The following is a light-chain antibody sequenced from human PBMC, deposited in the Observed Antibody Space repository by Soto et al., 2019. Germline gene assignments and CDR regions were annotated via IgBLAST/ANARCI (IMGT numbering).Light chain of an antibody. CDR2: KAS. CDR1: QSISNS. J-gene: IGKJ1*01. CDR3: QQYNRYWT. Sequence: DIQMTQSPSTLSASVGDRVTITCRATQSISNSLAWYQQKPGKAPKLLIYKASSLESGVPSRFSGSGSGTDFTLTITTLQPDDFATYYCQQYNRYWTFGQGTKVEIK. V-gene: IGKV1-5*03.